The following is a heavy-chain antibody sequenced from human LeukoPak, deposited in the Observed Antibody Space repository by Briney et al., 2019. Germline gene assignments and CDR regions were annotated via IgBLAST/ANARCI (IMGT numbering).Heavy chain of an antibody. CDR2: INAGNGNT. CDR1: GYTFTSYA. V-gene: IGHV1-3*01. Sequence: GGSVKVSCKASGYTFTSYAMHWVRQAPGQRLEWMGWINAGNGNTKYSRKFQGRVTITRDTSASTAYMELSSLRSEDTAVYYCARDLYWGQGTLVTVSS. CDR3: ARDLY. J-gene: IGHJ4*02.